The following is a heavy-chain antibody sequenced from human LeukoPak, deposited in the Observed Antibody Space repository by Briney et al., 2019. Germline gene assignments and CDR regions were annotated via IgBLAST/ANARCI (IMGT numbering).Heavy chain of an antibody. Sequence: GGSLRLSCAASGFTFSSYWMSWVRQAPGKGLEWVANIKQDGSEKYYVDSVKGRFTISRDNAKNSLYLQMNSLRAEDTAVYYCARAPIAAAGNGVDYWGQGTLVTVSS. CDR3: ARAPIAAAGNGVDY. CDR1: GFTFSSYW. CDR2: IKQDGSEK. D-gene: IGHD6-13*01. J-gene: IGHJ4*02. V-gene: IGHV3-7*01.